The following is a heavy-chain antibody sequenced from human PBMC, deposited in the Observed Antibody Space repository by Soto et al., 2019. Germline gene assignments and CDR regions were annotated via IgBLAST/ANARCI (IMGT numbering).Heavy chain of an antibody. CDR3: AHRPIVGAAI. J-gene: IGHJ4*02. CDR1: GGSISNSNW. V-gene: IGHV4-4*02. Sequence: LSLTCGVFGGSISNSNWLTWVRQPPGKGLEWIGEIYHTGSTNYNSSLMSRVTISLDKPNNQFSLKLSSVTAADTAVYYCAHRPIVGAAIWGQGTLVTVS. D-gene: IGHD1-26*01. CDR2: IYHTGST.